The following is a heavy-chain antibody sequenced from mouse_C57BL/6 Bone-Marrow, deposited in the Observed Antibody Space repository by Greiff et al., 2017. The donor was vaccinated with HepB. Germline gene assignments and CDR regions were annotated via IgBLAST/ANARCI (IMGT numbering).Heavy chain of an antibody. V-gene: IGHV5-12*01. CDR3: ARRGTTVTPYYAMDY. D-gene: IGHD1-1*01. J-gene: IGHJ4*01. Sequence: EVQLMESGGGLVQPGGSLKLSCAASGFTFSDYYMYWVRQTPEKRLEWVAYISNGGGSTYYPDTVKGRFTISRDNAKNTLYLQMSRLKSEDTAMYYCARRGTTVTPYYAMDYWGQGTSVTVSS. CDR1: GFTFSDYY. CDR2: ISNGGGST.